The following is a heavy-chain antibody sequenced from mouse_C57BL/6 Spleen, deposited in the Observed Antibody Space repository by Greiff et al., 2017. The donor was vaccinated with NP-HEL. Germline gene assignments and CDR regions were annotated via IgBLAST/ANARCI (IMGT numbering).Heavy chain of an antibody. CDR1: GFTFSSYA. D-gene: IGHD2-2*01. Sequence: EVQRVESGGGLVKPGGSLKLSCAASGFTFSSYAMSWVRQTPEKRLEWVATISDGGSYTYYPDNVKGRFTISRDNAKNNLYLQMSHLKSEDTAMYYCARDFATMVTGLAMDYWGQGTSVTVSS. CDR3: ARDFATMVTGLAMDY. CDR2: ISDGGSYT. V-gene: IGHV5-4*01. J-gene: IGHJ4*01.